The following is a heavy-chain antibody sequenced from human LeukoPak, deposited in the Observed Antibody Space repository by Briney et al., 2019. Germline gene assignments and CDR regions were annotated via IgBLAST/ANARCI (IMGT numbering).Heavy chain of an antibody. Sequence: SETLSLTCTVSGGSISSSSYYWGWIRQPPGKGLEWIGSVYYDGSAYYNPSLKSRVTISVDTSKNQFSLKLNSLTAADTAVYYCARGLLPQPSGGSCYGLWFDPWGQGTLVTVSS. J-gene: IGHJ5*02. CDR2: VYYDGSA. CDR3: ARGLLPQPSGGSCYGLWFDP. CDR1: GGSISSSSYY. V-gene: IGHV4-39*07. D-gene: IGHD2-15*01.